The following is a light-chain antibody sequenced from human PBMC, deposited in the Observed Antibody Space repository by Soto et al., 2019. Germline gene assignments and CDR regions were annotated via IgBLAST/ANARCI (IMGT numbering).Light chain of an antibody. Sequence: EILMTQSPGTLSLSPGETATLSCRASQSVTSTYLASYQQRPGQSPRLIIYGGSTRATGFPDRFSGGGSGTDFTLTISRLEPEDSAVYYCHCQQFDSSRIYSFGQGTKLEI. V-gene: IGKV3-20*01. CDR1: QSVTSTY. CDR2: GGS. J-gene: IGKJ2*03. CDR3: QQFDSSRIYS.